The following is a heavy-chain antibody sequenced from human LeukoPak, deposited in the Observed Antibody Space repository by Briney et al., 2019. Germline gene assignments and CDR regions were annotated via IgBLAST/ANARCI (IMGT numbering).Heavy chain of an antibody. J-gene: IGHJ4*02. Sequence: GGSLRLSCAASGFTVSSNYMSWVRQAPGKGLEWVSVIYSGGSTYYADSVKGRFTISRDNSKNTLYLQMNSLRAEDTAVYYCARRGSGYSTTGRIDYWGQGTLVTVSS. V-gene: IGHV3-53*01. CDR2: IYSGGST. D-gene: IGHD5-12*01. CDR1: GFTVSSNY. CDR3: ARRGSGYSTTGRIDY.